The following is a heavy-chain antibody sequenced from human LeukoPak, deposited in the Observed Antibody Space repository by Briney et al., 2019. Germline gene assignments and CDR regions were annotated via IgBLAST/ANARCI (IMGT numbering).Heavy chain of an antibody. Sequence: PGGSLRLSCAASGFTFSSYGMHWVRQAPGKGLEWVAFIRYDGSNKYYADSVKGRFTISRDNSKNTLYLQMNSLRAEDTAVYYCAKGASSSGRYYFDYWGQGTLVTVSS. CDR3: AKGASSSGRYYFDY. CDR2: IRYDGSNK. D-gene: IGHD6-6*01. CDR1: GFTFSSYG. V-gene: IGHV3-30*02. J-gene: IGHJ4*02.